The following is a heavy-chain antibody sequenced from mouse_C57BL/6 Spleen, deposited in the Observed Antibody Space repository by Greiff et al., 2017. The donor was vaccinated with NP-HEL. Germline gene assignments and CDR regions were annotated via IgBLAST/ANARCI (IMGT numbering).Heavy chain of an antibody. Sequence: QVQLQQPGTELVKPGASVKLSCKASGYTFTSYWLHWVKQRPGQGLEWIGNINPSNGDTNYNENLKNKATLTVDKSSSTAYMHLSGLTSEDSAVYCCARDSGYAFDDWGQGTTLTVSS. CDR1: GYTFTSYW. CDR3: ARDSGYAFDD. J-gene: IGHJ2*01. V-gene: IGHV1-53*01. CDR2: INPSNGDT. D-gene: IGHD3-2*02.